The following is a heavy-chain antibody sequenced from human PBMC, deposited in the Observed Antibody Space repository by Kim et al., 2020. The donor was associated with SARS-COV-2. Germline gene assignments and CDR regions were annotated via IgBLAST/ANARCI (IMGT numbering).Heavy chain of an antibody. CDR2: INHSGST. CDR3: AREPKTTVTTGPGWRYYY. J-gene: IGHJ6*03. D-gene: IGHD4-17*01. V-gene: IGHV4-34*01. CDR1: GGSFSGYY. Sequence: SETLSLTCAVYGGSFSGYYWSWIRQPPGEGLEWIGEINHSGSTNYNPSLKSRVTISVDTSKNQFSLKLSSVTAADTAVYYCAREPKTTVTTGPGWRYYY.